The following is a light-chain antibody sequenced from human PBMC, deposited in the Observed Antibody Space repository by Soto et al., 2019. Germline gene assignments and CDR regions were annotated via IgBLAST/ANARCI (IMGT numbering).Light chain of an antibody. CDR1: QSVSNS. CDR3: QQRSNWPLLT. CDR2: DAS. V-gene: IGKV3-11*01. Sequence: EIVLTQSPATLSLSPGERATLSCRASQSVSNSLAWYQQKPGQAPRLLIYDASNRATGIPARFSGSGSGTDFTLTISSLDPEDFAVYYCQQRSNWPLLTFGGGTKVEIK. J-gene: IGKJ4*01.